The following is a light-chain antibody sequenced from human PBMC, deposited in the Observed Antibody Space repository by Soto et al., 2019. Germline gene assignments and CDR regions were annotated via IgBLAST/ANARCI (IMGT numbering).Light chain of an antibody. V-gene: IGLV4-69*01. CDR1: SGHNSYA. Sequence: QLVLTQSPSASASLGASVKLTCTLSSGHNSYAIAWHQQQPEKGPRYLMKLNSDGSHSKGDGVPDRFSGSSSGAERYLTISSLQSEDEADYYCQTWGSGLGVFGGGNKLTVL. CDR3: QTWGSGLGV. J-gene: IGLJ3*02. CDR2: LNSDGSH.